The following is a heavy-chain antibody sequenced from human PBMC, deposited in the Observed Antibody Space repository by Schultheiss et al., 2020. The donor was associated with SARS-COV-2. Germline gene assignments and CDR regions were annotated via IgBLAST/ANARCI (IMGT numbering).Heavy chain of an antibody. Sequence: SETLSLTCAVYGGSFSGYYWSWIRQPPGKGLEWIGYIYYSGSTYYNPSLKSRVTISVDTSKNQFSLKLSSVTAADTAVYYCSRDKQLAFDYWGQGTLVTVSS. CDR2: IYYSGST. V-gene: IGHV4-34*01. D-gene: IGHD6-6*01. CDR3: SRDKQLAFDY. J-gene: IGHJ4*02. CDR1: GGSFSGYY.